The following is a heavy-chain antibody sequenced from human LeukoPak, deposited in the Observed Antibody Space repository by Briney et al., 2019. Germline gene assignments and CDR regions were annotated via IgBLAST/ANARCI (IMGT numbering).Heavy chain of an antibody. J-gene: IGHJ4*02. CDR2: IYYSGST. CDR1: GGSISSSSYY. CDR3: ARLAVAEDSSGYYRFDY. D-gene: IGHD3-22*01. Sequence: PSETLSLTCTVSGGSISSSSYYWGWIRQPPGKGLEWIGSIYYSGSTYYNPSLKSRVTISVDTSKNQFSLKLSSVTAADTAVYYCARLAVAEDSSGYYRFDYWGQGTLVTVSS. V-gene: IGHV4-39*01.